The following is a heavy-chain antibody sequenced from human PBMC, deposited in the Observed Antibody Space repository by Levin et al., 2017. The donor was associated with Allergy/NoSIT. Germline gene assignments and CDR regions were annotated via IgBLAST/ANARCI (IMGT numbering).Heavy chain of an antibody. CDR2: ISSSSSYI. D-gene: IGHD6-19*01. J-gene: IGHJ3*02. CDR1: GFTFSSYS. V-gene: IGHV3-21*01. CDR3: ARYLYSSGWNDAFDI. Sequence: GGSLRLSCAASGFTFSSYSMNWVRQAPGKGLEWVSSISSSSSYIYYADSVKGRFTISRDNAKNSLYLQMNSLRAEDTAVYYCARYLYSSGWNDAFDIWGQGTMVTVSS.